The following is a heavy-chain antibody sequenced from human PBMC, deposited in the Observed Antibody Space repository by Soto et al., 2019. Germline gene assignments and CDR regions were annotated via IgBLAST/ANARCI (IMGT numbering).Heavy chain of an antibody. CDR3: ARDRPVARDAFDI. Sequence: QVQLQESGPGLVKPSQTLSLTCTVSGGSISTGAYYWGWIRQHPGKGLELIGYLYYSGSTYYHPYLNSRVTISLDTSKNPSSLKPSSVTAAHTAFYCCARDRPVARDAFDIWGQGTMVTVSS. CDR2: LYYSGST. V-gene: IGHV4-31*03. CDR1: GGSISTGAYY. D-gene: IGHD2-15*01. J-gene: IGHJ3*02.